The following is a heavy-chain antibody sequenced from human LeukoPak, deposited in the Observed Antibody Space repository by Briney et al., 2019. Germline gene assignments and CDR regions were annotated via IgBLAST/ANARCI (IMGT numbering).Heavy chain of an antibody. CDR2: INPNSGGT. D-gene: IGHD2-2*01. J-gene: IGHJ4*02. CDR3: ARETADIVVVPALD. Sequence: ASVKVSCKAPGYTFTGYYMHWVRQAPGQGLEWMGWINPNSGGTNYAQKFQGRVTMTRDTSISTAYMELSRLRSDDTAVYYCARETADIVVVPALDWGQGTLVTVSS. CDR1: GYTFTGYY. V-gene: IGHV1-2*02.